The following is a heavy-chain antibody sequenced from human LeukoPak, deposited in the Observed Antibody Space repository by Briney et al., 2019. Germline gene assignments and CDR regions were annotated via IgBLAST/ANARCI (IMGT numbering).Heavy chain of an antibody. V-gene: IGHV1-18*01. CDR2: ISAYNGNT. J-gene: IGHJ4*02. CDR1: GYTFTSYG. Sequence: ASVKVSCKASGYTFTSYGISWVRQAPGQGLEWMGWISAYNGNTNYAQKLQGRVTMTTDTSTSTAYMELRSLRSDDTAVYYCARDIDSSGWYYFDYWGQGTLVTVSS. CDR3: ARDIDSSGWYYFDY. D-gene: IGHD6-19*01.